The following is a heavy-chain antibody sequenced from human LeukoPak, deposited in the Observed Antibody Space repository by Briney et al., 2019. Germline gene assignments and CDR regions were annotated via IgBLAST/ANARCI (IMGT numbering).Heavy chain of an antibody. CDR1: SYTFTSYG. CDR3: ARERIAAAGPSSWQGSNYYYYGMDV. D-gene: IGHD6-13*01. CDR2: ISAYNGNT. Sequence: ASVKVSCKASSYTFTSYGISWVRQAPGQGLEWMGWISAYNGNTNYAQKLQGRVTMTTDTSTSTAYMELRSLRSDDTAVYYCARERIAAAGPSSWQGSNYYYYGMDVWGQGTTVTVSS. J-gene: IGHJ6*02. V-gene: IGHV1-18*01.